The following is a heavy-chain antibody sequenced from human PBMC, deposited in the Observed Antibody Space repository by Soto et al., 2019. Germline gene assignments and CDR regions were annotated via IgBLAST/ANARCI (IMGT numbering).Heavy chain of an antibody. CDR2: MNPNSGNT. D-gene: IGHD2-2*01. CDR3: ARGGVFVVVPATYYYYGMDV. J-gene: IGHJ6*02. CDR1: GYTFTSYD. V-gene: IGHV1-8*01. Sequence: ASVKVSCKASGYTFTSYDINWVRQATGQGLGWMGWMNPNSGNTGYAQKFQGRVTMTRNTSISTAYMELSSLRSEDTAVYYCARGGVFVVVPATYYYYGMDVWGQGTTVTVSS.